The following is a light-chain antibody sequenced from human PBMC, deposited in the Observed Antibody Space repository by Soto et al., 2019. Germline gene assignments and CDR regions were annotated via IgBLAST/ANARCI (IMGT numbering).Light chain of an antibody. J-gene: IGLJ1*01. V-gene: IGLV1-47*01. CDR2: RNN. CDR3: AAWDDSLRV. CDR1: SSNIGSNY. Sequence: QSVLTQPPSASGTAVQSVTISCSGSSSNIGSNYVYWYQQLPGTAPKLLIYRNNQRPSGVPDRFSGSKSGTSASLAISGLRSEDEADYYCAAWDDSLRVFGTGTKVTVL.